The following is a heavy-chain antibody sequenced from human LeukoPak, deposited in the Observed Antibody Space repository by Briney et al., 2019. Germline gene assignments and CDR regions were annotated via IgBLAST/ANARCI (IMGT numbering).Heavy chain of an antibody. V-gene: IGHV3-23*01. J-gene: IGHJ4*02. CDR1: GFTFSSYS. Sequence: GGSLRLSCAASGFTFSSYSMSWVRQAPGKGLEWVSAISGSGGSTYYADSVKGRFTISRDNSKNTLYLQMNSLRAEDTAVYYCAKGQLERSRSSFDYWGQGTLVTVSS. CDR2: ISGSGGST. D-gene: IGHD1-1*01. CDR3: AKGQLERSRSSFDY.